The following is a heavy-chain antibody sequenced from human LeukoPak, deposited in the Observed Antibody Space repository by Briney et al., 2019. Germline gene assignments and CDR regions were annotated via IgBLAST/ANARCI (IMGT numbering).Heavy chain of an antibody. J-gene: IGHJ4*02. Sequence: HPGGSLRLSCAASGFAFSTYWMHWVRQAPGKGLEWVAIISYDGSNKYYADSVKGRFTISRDNSKNTLYLQMNSLRAEDTAVYYCAKDLQGEGVAGTPSVFDDWGQGTLVTVSS. V-gene: IGHV3-30*18. CDR1: GFAFSTYW. CDR3: AKDLQGEGVAGTPSVFDD. D-gene: IGHD6-19*01. CDR2: ISYDGSNK.